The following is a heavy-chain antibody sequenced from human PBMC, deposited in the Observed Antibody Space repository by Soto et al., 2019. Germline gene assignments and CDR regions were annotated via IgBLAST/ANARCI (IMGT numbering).Heavy chain of an antibody. V-gene: IGHV5-51*01. Sequence: PGASLKISCRTSGYRFTSYWIAWVRQMPSKGLEWMGIIFPSDSDTRSSPSFQGQLTISADRSTSTVFPQWASLKSSDTAAYSCASEDKSGCFNWCGPWGQGTLVTVSS. CDR2: IFPSDSDT. CDR1: GYRFTSYW. J-gene: IGHJ5*02. D-gene: IGHD3-22*01. CDR3: ASEDKSGCFNWCGP.